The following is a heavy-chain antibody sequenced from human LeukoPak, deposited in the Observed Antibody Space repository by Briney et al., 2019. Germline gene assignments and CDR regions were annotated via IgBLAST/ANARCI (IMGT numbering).Heavy chain of an antibody. Sequence: PGRSLRLSCVASGFTFRNYVMHWVRQAAGKGMEWVAGISQDESNKYYTESVKGRFTISRDNSKNALYLQMDTPTIEDTAVYYCTREADAFDIWGQGTMVTVSS. J-gene: IGHJ3*02. V-gene: IGHV3-30*03. CDR1: GFTFRNYV. CDR3: TREADAFDI. CDR2: ISQDESNK.